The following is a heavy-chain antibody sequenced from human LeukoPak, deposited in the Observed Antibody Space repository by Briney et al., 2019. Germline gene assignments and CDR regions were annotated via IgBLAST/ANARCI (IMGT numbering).Heavy chain of an antibody. D-gene: IGHD3-9*01. CDR2: ISAYNGNT. CDR3: ARSTDSFHDILTGSFDY. J-gene: IGHJ4*02. Sequence: GASVKVSCKASGYTFTSYGISWVRQAPGQGLEWMGWISAYNGNTNYAQKLQGRVTMTTDTSTSTAYMELRSLRSDDTAVYYCARSTDSFHDILTGSFDYWGQGTLVTVSS. V-gene: IGHV1-18*01. CDR1: GYTFTSYG.